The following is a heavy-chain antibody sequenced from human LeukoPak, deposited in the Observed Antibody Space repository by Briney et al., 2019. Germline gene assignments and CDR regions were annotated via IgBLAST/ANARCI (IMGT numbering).Heavy chain of an antibody. CDR2: IYHSGST. D-gene: IGHD1-26*01. CDR1: GYSISNGYY. V-gene: IGHV4-38-2*02. Sequence: SETLSLTCTVSGYSISNGYYWGWVRQPPGKGLEWIGSIYHSGSTYYNPSLKSRVTISVDTSKNQFSLKLSSVTAADTAVYYCARQSGSYGVYYYYMDVWGKGTTVTISS. J-gene: IGHJ6*03. CDR3: ARQSGSYGVYYYYMDV.